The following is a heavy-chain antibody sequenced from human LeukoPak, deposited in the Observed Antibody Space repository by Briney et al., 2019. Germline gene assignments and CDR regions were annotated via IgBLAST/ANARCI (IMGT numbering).Heavy chain of an antibody. V-gene: IGHV3-23*01. Sequence: GGSLRLSCVASGFTFSNYAMSWVRQAPGKGLEWVSAITGSGTSTYYADSLKGRFTISRDNSKNTVFLQMNSLRHEDTAIYYCVIWGDYDVLTGYYDPDYWGQGTLVTVSS. CDR1: GFTFSNYA. J-gene: IGHJ4*02. CDR2: ITGSGTST. CDR3: VIWGDYDVLTGYYDPDY. D-gene: IGHD3-9*01.